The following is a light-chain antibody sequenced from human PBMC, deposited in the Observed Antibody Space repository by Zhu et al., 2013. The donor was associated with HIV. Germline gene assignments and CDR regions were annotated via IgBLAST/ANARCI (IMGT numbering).Light chain of an antibody. CDR3: CSYAGSGTYV. Sequence: QSALTQPASVSASPGQSITISCTGTSSDLGTYNYVSWYQQYPGKAPKLMIYDVSNRPSGVSNRFSGSKSGNTASLTISGLQTEDEAHYYCCSYAGSGTYVFGTGTKVTVL. V-gene: IGLV2-23*02. CDR1: SSDLGTYNY. J-gene: IGLJ1*01. CDR2: DVS.